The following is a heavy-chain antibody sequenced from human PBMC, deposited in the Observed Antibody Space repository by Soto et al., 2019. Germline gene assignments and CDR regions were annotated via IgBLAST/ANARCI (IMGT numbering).Heavy chain of an antibody. CDR3: ARGQRFSDWFDP. V-gene: IGHV4-4*07. D-gene: IGHD3-3*01. J-gene: IGHJ5*02. Sequence: SETLSLTCSVSGGSMSSYYWTWIRQPAGKGLEWIGRVYSSGGTHYNSSLKSRVTISLDTSKNQFSLRLISVTAADTAVYYCARGQRFSDWFDPWGQGTLVNLSS. CDR1: GGSMSSYY. CDR2: VYSSGGT.